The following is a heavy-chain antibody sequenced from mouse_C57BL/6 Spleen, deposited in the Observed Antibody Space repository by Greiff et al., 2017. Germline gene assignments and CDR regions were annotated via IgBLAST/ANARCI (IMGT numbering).Heavy chain of an antibody. CDR1: GYTFTSYW. Sequence: VQLQQPGAELVKPGASVKMSCKASGYTFTSYWITWVKQRPGQGLEWIGDIYPGSGSTNYNEKFKSKATLTVDTSEDSAVYYCARRITTVEGDYFDYWGQGTTLTVSS. CDR3: Y. CDR2: IYPGSGST. D-gene: IGHD1-1*01. V-gene: IGHV1-55*01. J-gene: IGHJ2*01.